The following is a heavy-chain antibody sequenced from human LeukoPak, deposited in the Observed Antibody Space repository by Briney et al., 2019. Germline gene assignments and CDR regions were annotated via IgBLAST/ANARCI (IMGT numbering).Heavy chain of an antibody. V-gene: IGHV4-39*01. D-gene: IGHD1-1*01. CDR2: IYYSGRT. J-gene: IGHJ4*02. CDR3: ARHRWDGTFNFDY. CDR1: GGSISSSSDS. Sequence: PSETLSLTCTVSGGSISSSSDSWGWIRQPPGKGLEWIGSIYYSGRTYNNPSLKSRVTISVDTSKNQFSLKLSSVTAADTAVYYCARHRWDGTFNFDYWGQGTLVPVSS.